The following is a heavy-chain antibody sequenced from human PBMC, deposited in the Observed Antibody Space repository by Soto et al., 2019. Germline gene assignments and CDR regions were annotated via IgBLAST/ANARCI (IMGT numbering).Heavy chain of an antibody. CDR1: GDSITRSGFY. J-gene: IGHJ4*02. Sequence: QLHLHESGPGLVKPSETLSLSCSVSGDSITRSGFYWAWIRRPPGKELEGIGSMYHTGSTYYKPSLESRLTMSVDTSKSQFSLRLTSMTAADAGVYFCARVRGGDTHVFDFWGQGARVTVSS. CDR2: MYHTGST. CDR3: ARVRGGDTHVFDF. D-gene: IGHD3-10*01. V-gene: IGHV4-39*01.